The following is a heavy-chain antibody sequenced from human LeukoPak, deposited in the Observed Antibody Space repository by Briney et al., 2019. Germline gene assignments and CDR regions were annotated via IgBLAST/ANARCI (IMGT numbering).Heavy chain of an antibody. V-gene: IGHV4-4*09. D-gene: IGHD3-22*01. CDR1: AASISNYY. J-gene: IGHJ4*02. CDR2: ISTSGST. Sequence: SETLSLNCAGSAASISNYYWSWIWQAPGKGLEWIGYISTSGSTNYNPSLKSRVSISLDTSKNRFSLNLNFVTAADTAVYYCASPRSGYRYTFDYWGQGALVTVSS. CDR3: ASPRSGYRYTFDY.